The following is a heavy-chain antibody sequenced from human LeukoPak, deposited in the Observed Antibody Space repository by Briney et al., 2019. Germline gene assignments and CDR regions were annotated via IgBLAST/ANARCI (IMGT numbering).Heavy chain of an antibody. CDR1: GYIFTGYY. V-gene: IGHV1-2*06. CDR3: AYRGSYPAEYFQH. CDR2: INPNSGGT. Sequence: ASVKVSCKASGYIFTGYYMHWVRQASGQGLEWMGRINPNSGGTNYAQKFQGRVTMTRDTSISTAYMELSRLRSADTAVYYRAYRGSYPAEYFQHWGQGTLVTVSS. D-gene: IGHD1-26*01. J-gene: IGHJ1*01.